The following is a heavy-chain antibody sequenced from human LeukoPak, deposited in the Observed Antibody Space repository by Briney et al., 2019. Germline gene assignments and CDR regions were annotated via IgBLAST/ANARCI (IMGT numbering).Heavy chain of an antibody. J-gene: IGHJ5*02. V-gene: IGHV4-59*01. CDR1: GGSISSYY. Sequence: KPSKSLSLTCTVSGGSISSYYWSWIRQPPGKGPEWIGYIYYSGSTNYNPSLKSRVTISVDTSKNQFSLKLSSVTAADTAVYYCARVYYDILTGYYNHWFDPWGQGTPVTVSS. CDR3: ARVYYDILTGYYNHWFDP. D-gene: IGHD3-9*01. CDR2: IYYSGST.